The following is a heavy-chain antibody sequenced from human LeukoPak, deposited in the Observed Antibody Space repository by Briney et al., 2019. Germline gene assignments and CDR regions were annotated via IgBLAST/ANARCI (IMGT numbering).Heavy chain of an antibody. D-gene: IGHD3-10*01. CDR2: IIGYNGRT. Sequence: GGSLRLSCAASGFTFRDDAMGGGRGGPRGGVQWGLAIIGYNGRTYYTASVKGRFTISRDTSRNPVTLQLSTPTAADTAVYYCARVNPFARGVDFDLWGQGTLVTVSS. V-gene: IGHV3-23*01. CDR3: ARVNPFARGVDFDL. J-gene: IGHJ4*02. CDR1: GFTFRDDA.